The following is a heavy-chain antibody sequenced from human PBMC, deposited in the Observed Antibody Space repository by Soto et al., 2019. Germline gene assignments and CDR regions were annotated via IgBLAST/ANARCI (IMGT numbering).Heavy chain of an antibody. D-gene: IGHD3-22*01. CDR1: GYSFTSYL. V-gene: IGHV5-51*01. CDR2: IYPGDSDT. Sequence: GESLKISCKGSGYSFTSYLIGWVRQMPGKGLEWMGIIYPGDSDTRYSPSFQGQVTISADKSISTAYLQWSSLKASDTAMYYCARYLHFANYYDSSGAPHYFDYWGQGTLVTVSS. J-gene: IGHJ4*02. CDR3: ARYLHFANYYDSSGAPHYFDY.